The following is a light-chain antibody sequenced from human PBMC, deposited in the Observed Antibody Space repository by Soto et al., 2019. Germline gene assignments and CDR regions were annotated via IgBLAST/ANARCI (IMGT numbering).Light chain of an antibody. Sequence: QSALAQPPSVSGSPGQSVTISCTGTSTDFVSYNRVSWYQQPPGTAPKLIIYEASNRPSGVPDRFSGSKSGNTASLTISGLQSEDEADYYCAAWDDSLNGRVFGT. CDR2: EAS. CDR1: STDFVSYNR. J-gene: IGLJ1*01. CDR3: AAWDDSLNGRV. V-gene: IGLV2-18*01.